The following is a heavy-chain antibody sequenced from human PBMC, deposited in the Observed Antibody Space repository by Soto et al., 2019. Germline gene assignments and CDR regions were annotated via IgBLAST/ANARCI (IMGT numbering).Heavy chain of an antibody. CDR3: ANHLTSLTANLAY. D-gene: IGHD2-21*02. J-gene: IGHJ4*02. CDR2: ISGSGGST. CDR1: GFTFSSYA. V-gene: IGHV3-23*01. Sequence: GGSLRLSCAASGFTFSSYAMSWVRQAPGKGLEWVSSISGSGGSTYYADSVKGRFTISRDNSKSTVYLQMNSLRAEDTAVYYCANHLTSLTANLAYWGQGTQVTVSS.